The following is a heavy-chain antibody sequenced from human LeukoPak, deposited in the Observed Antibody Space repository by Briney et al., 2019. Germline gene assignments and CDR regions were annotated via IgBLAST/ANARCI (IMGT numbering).Heavy chain of an antibody. V-gene: IGHV3-21*01. CDR1: GFTFSSYS. Sequence: GGSLRLSCAASGFTFSSYSMGWVRQAPGKGLEWVSSISSSSSYIYYADSVKGRFTISRDNAKNSLYLQMNSLRAEDTAVYYCARALSSSRQAFDYWGQGTLVTVSS. J-gene: IGHJ4*02. D-gene: IGHD6-6*01. CDR3: ARALSSSRQAFDY. CDR2: ISSSSSYI.